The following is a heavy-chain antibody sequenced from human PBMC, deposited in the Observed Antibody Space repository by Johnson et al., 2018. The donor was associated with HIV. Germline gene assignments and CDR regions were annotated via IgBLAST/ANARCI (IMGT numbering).Heavy chain of an antibody. Sequence: VQLVESGGGLVQPGGSLRLSCAASGFTFSSSWMHWVCQAPEKGLEWVADIKCDGSEKYYVDSVKGRLTISRDRSKNTVSLQMNSLRVEDTAVYYCARDDRPDGFDIWGQGTMVTVSS. V-gene: IGHV3-52*01. CDR3: ARDDRPDGFDI. D-gene: IGHD1-14*01. CDR1: GFTFSSSW. CDR2: IKCDGSEK. J-gene: IGHJ3*02.